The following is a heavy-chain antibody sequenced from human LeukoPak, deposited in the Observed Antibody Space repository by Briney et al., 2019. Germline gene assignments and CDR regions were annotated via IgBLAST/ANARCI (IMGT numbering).Heavy chain of an antibody. CDR3: ARPAYNQHYYDSSGYYRPDYYYYGMDV. J-gene: IGHJ6*02. CDR2: INTNTGNP. Sequence: ASVKVSCKASGYTFTSYAMNWVRQAPGQGLEWMGWINTNTGNPTYAQGFTGRFVFSLDTSVSTAYLQISSLKAEDTAVYYCARPAYNQHYYDSSGYYRPDYYYYGMDVWGQGTTVTVSS. CDR1: GYTFTSYA. D-gene: IGHD3-22*01. V-gene: IGHV7-4-1*02.